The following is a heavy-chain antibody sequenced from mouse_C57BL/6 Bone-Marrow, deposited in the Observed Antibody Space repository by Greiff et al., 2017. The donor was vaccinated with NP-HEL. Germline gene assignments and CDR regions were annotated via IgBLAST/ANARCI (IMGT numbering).Heavy chain of an antibody. D-gene: IGHD2-5*01. Sequence: EVKLMESGGDLVKPGGSLKLSCAASGFTFSSYGMSWVRQTPDKRLEWVATISSGGSYTYYPDSVKGRFTISRDNAKNTLYLQMSSLKSEDTAMYYCARHYYSNYFDYWGQGPLSQSPQ. CDR1: GFTFSSYG. V-gene: IGHV5-6*01. CDR3: ARHYYSNYFDY. CDR2: ISSGGSYT. J-gene: IGHJ2*01.